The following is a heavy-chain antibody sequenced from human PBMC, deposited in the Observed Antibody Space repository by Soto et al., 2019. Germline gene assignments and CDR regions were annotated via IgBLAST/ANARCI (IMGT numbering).Heavy chain of an antibody. CDR1: GGSIRSGGYH. CDR3: ARDRLMATAGTARHYFGLDV. J-gene: IGHJ6*02. V-gene: IGHV4-31*03. Sequence: SETLSLTCTVSGGSIRSGGYHWSWVRQSPXRGLEWTGNIYYSGSTYYNPSLKSRLTISVDTSKNQFSLNLSSVTAADTAVYYCARDRLMATAGTARHYFGLDVWGQGTTVTVSS. CDR2: IYYSGST. D-gene: IGHD5-18*01.